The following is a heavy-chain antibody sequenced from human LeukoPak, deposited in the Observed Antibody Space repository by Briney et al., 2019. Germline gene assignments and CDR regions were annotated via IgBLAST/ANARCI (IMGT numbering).Heavy chain of an antibody. J-gene: IGHJ4*02. CDR2: IYTSGST. V-gene: IGHV4-4*07. CDR1: GGSFSGYY. Sequence: SETLSLTCAVYGGSFSGYYWSWIRQPAGKGLEWIGRIYTSGSTNYNPSLKSRVTISVDTSKNQFSLKLSSVTAADTAVYYCAREWGEGIAAYWGQGTLVTVSS. CDR3: AREWGEGIAAY. D-gene: IGHD6-13*01.